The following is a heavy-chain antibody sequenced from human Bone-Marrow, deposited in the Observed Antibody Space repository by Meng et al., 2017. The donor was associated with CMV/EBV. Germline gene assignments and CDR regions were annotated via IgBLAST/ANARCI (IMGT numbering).Heavy chain of an antibody. CDR1: GGSISSSSYY. CDR3: ARHPYYYYGMDG. CDR2: IYYSGST. J-gene: IGHJ6*02. Sequence: SETLSLTCTVSGGSISSSSYYWGWIRQPPGKGLEWIGSIYYSGSTYYNPTIKSRVTITVDTSKTQFALKPSSVTAADTALYYGARHPYYYYGMDGWGQGTMVTVSS. V-gene: IGHV4-39*01.